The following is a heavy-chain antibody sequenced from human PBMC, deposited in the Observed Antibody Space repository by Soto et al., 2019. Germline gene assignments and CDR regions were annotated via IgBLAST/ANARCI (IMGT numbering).Heavy chain of an antibody. CDR3: AREYTHYYEMVN. V-gene: IGHV1-69*04. D-gene: IGHD2-2*02. J-gene: IGHJ6*02. Sequence: SSVKVSCKASAGTFSSYTFSSVRPCLGQGLVWMGRIIPILGVAICAQKFQGRVTITADKSTSTAYMELSSLRSDDTAVYYCAREYTHYYEMVNGGQGITVTISS. CDR2: IIPILGVA. CDR1: AGTFSSYT.